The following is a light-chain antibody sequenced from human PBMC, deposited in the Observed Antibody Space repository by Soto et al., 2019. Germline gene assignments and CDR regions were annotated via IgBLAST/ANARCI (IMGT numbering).Light chain of an antibody. CDR3: SSFSRRSTHV. CDR2: AVS. J-gene: IGLJ1*01. Sequence: QSALTQPASVSGSSGRSITISCTGTSSDVGRYNFVSWYQQHPGNAPKLLIYAVSDRPSGVSTRFSGSKSGNTASLAISVLQSEYEAFYYCSSFSRRSTHVFGTGTKVTVL. V-gene: IGLV2-14*03. CDR1: SSDVGRYNF.